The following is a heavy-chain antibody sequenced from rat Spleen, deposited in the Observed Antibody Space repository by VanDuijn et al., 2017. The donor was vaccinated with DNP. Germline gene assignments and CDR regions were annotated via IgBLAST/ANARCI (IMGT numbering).Heavy chain of an antibody. Sequence: EVQLVESGGGLVQAGRSLKLSCTASGFTFSNYVMAWVRQAPTKGLEWVASISTGGGNTYYRDSVKGRFTLSRDNAKNTLYLQMDSLTSEDTATYYCIKTRSTVVTLFDYWGHGVMVTVSS. V-gene: IGHV5S13*01. J-gene: IGHJ2*01. CDR3: IKTRSTVVTLFDY. CDR1: GFTFSNYV. CDR2: ISTGGGNT. D-gene: IGHD1-1*01.